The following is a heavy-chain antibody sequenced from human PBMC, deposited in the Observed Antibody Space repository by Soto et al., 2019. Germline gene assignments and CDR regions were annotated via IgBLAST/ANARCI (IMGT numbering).Heavy chain of an antibody. J-gene: IGHJ4*02. CDR2: VNPIVSLS. CDR3: ATSYGSGYLAFDY. V-gene: IGHV1-69*04. Sequence: QVQLMQSGSEVKRPGSSVMVSCKASGDTFSFYSINWVRQAPGLGLEWMGRVNPIVSLSNYAQRFQGRVTMTADKSTSTAYMVISSLRSEDTAIYYCATSYGSGYLAFDYWGQGAQVIVSS. CDR1: GDTFSFYS. D-gene: IGHD3-10*01.